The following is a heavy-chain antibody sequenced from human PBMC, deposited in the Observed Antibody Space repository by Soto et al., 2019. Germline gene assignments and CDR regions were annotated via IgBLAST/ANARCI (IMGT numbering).Heavy chain of an antibody. J-gene: IGHJ4*02. CDR2: IWYDGSNK. Sequence: GGSLRLSCAASGFTFSSYGMHWVRQAPGKGLEWVAAIWYDGSNKYYADSVKGRFTISRDNSKNTLYLQMSSLGAEDTDVYYCEKDSFVVLAGPLQSGFWDYWGQGTLVTVYS. CDR3: EKDSFVVLAGPLQSGFWDY. CDR1: GFTFSSYG. D-gene: IGHD3-9*01. V-gene: IGHV3-33*06.